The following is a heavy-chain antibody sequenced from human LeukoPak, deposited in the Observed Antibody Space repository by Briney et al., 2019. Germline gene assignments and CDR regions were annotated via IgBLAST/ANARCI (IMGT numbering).Heavy chain of an antibody. CDR2: INPSGGST. V-gene: IGHV1-46*01. CDR3: ARDSGDYVWGSYIGYFDY. CDR1: GYTFTSYY. Sequence: ASVKVSCKASGYTFTSYYMHWARQAPGQGLEGMGIINPSGGSTSYAQKFQGRVTMTRDTSTSTVYMELSSLRSEDTAVYYCARDSGDYVWGSYIGYFDYWGQGTLVTVSS. J-gene: IGHJ4*02. D-gene: IGHD3-16*01.